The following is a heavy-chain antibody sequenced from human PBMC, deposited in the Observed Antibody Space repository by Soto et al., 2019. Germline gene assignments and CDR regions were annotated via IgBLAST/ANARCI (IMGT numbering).Heavy chain of an antibody. CDR3: ARRVRRQQLAYYYYGMDV. J-gene: IGHJ6*02. CDR2: IYYSGST. D-gene: IGHD6-13*01. Sequence: QLQLQESGPGLVKPSETLSLTCTVSGGSISSSSYYWGWIRQPPGKGLEWIGSIYYSGSTYYNPSLKSRVTISVDTSKNQFSLKLSSVTAADTAVYYCARRVRRQQLAYYYYGMDVWGQGTTVTVSS. CDR1: GGSISSSSYY. V-gene: IGHV4-39*01.